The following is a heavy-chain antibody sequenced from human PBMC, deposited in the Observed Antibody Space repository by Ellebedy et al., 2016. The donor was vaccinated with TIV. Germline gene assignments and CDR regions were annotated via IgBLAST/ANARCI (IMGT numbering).Heavy chain of an antibody. J-gene: IGHJ6*02. CDR1: GYTFSNYA. D-gene: IGHD2-2*01. CDR3: ARDAYQFYGMDV. Sequence: AASVKVSCKASGYTFSNYAMHWVRQAPGQRLEWMGWINAGNGNTRYSQKFQGRVTITRDTSASTAYTEVSSLRSEDTAVYYCARDAYQFYGMDVWGQGTTVTVSS. CDR2: INAGNGNT. V-gene: IGHV1-3*01.